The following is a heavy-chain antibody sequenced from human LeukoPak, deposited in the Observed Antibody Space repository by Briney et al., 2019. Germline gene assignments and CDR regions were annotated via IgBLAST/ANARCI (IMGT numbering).Heavy chain of an antibody. J-gene: IGHJ4*02. D-gene: IGHD3-16*02. V-gene: IGHV1-3*01. CDR2: INAGNGNT. Sequence: ASVKVSFKASGYTFTIYAMHWVRQAPGQRLEWMGWINAGNGNTKYSQKFQGRVTITRDTSASTAYMELSSLRSEDTAVYYCARPYDYVWGSYRYTLDYWGQGTLVTVSS. CDR3: ARPYDYVWGSYRYTLDY. CDR1: GYTFTIYA.